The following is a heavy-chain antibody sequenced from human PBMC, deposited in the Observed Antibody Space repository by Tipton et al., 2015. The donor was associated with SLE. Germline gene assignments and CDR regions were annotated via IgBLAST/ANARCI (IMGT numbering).Heavy chain of an antibody. CDR3: ARGGAVAAYYYYVMDA. J-gene: IGHJ6*02. CDR1: GGTISSYY. CDR2: IYNNGST. V-gene: IGHV4-59*01. D-gene: IGHD6-19*01. Sequence: TLSLTCTVSGGTISSYYWRWIRKPPGKGLTWIGNIYNNGSTNYNPSLKSLVTISVDTSKNQFSLKLSSVTAADTAVYYCARGGAVAAYYYYVMDALGQGTTVTVSS.